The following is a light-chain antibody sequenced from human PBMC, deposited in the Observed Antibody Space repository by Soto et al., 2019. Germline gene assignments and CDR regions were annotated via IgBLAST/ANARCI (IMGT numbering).Light chain of an antibody. CDR1: QSISSW. J-gene: IGKJ2*01. CDR2: KAS. V-gene: IGKV1-5*03. Sequence: DIQMTQSPSTLSASVGDRVTITCRASQSISSWLAWYQQKPGKAPKLLIYKASSLESGVPSRFSGSGSGTEFTLTISSLQPDDFATYYCQQYSRVYTSGQGTKLEIK. CDR3: QQYSRVYT.